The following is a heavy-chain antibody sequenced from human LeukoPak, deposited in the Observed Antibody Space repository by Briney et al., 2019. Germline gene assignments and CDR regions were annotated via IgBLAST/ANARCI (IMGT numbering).Heavy chain of an antibody. CDR3: ARDTSVGSGMQY. V-gene: IGHV4-59*01. Sequence: SETLSLTCSVSGGPLSTYTWSWVRQSPGKGLEWIGYIYHGGTTNYSPSLKSRATISAHTARNQFSLRLRSVTAADTALYYCARDTSVGSGMQYWGQGTLVSVSS. J-gene: IGHJ4*02. CDR2: IYHGGTT. D-gene: IGHD3-10*01. CDR1: GGPLSTYT.